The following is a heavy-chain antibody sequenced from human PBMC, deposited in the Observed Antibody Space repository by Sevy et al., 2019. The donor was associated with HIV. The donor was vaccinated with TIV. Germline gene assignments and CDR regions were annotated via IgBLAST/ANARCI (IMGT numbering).Heavy chain of an antibody. Sequence: SETLSLTCTVSGGSISSYYWSWIRQPPGKGLEWIGYIYYSGSTNYNPSLKSRVTISVDTSKNQFSPKLSSVTAADTAVYYCARERQLVLDYWGQGTLVTVSS. D-gene: IGHD6-13*01. J-gene: IGHJ4*02. CDR1: GGSISSYY. V-gene: IGHV4-59*01. CDR2: IYYSGST. CDR3: ARERQLVLDY.